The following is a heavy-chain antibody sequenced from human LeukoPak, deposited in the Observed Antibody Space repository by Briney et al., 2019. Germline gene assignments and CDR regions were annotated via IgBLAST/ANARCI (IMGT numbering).Heavy chain of an antibody. J-gene: IGHJ4*02. CDR3: ARARTNYYGSGSYYNWDY. V-gene: IGHV1-18*01. D-gene: IGHD3-10*01. Sequence: ASVKVSCKASGYTFTSYGISWVRQAPGQGLEWMGWISAYNGNTNYAQKLQGRVTMTTDTSTSTAYMELSSLRSEDTAVYYCARARTNYYGSGSYYNWDYWGQGTLVTVSS. CDR2: ISAYNGNT. CDR1: GYTFTSYG.